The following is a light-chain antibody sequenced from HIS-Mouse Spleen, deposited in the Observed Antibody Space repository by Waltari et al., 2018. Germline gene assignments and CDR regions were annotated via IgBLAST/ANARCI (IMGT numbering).Light chain of an antibody. CDR1: QSLLHSDGKTY. CDR3: MQGIHLQWT. J-gene: IGKJ1*01. Sequence: DIVMTQTPLSLSVTPGQPASISCKSSQSLLHSDGKTYLYWYLQKPGQSPQLLIYEVSRRLSGGPDRFSGSGSGTDFALKISRVGAEDVGVYYCMQGIHLQWTFGQGTKVEIK. V-gene: IGKV2-29*03. CDR2: EVS.